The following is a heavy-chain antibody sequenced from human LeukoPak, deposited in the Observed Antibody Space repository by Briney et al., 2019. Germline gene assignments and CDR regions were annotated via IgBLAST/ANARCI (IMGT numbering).Heavy chain of an antibody. CDR1: GFTVRRNY. J-gene: IGHJ5*02. V-gene: IGHV3-66*01. CDR3: ARDSGSDSGCDFGWFDP. Sequence: GGSLRLSCAASGFTVRRNYMSWVRQAPGKGLEWVSVIYSGGSTYYADSVKGRFTISRDNSKNTLYLQMNSLRAEDTAVYYCARDSGSDSGCDFGWFDPWGQGTLVTVSS. D-gene: IGHD5-12*01. CDR2: IYSGGST.